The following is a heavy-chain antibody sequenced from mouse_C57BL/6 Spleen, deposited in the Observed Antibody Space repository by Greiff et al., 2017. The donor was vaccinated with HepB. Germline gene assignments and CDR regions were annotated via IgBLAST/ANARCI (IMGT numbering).Heavy chain of an antibody. CDR1: GYTFTSYW. D-gene: IGHD2-4*01. Sequence: VQLQQPGAELVKPGASVKMSCKASGYTFTSYWITWVKQRPGQGLEWIGDIYPGSGSTNYNEKFKSKATLTVDTSASTAYMQHSSLTSEDSAVYYWARSFYYDYDRGDYWGQGTTPTVSS. J-gene: IGHJ2*01. CDR2: IYPGSGST. CDR3: ARSFYYDYDRGDY. V-gene: IGHV1-55*01.